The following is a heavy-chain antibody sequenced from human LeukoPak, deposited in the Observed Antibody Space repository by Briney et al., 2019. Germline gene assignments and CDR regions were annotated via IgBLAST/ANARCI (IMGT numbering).Heavy chain of an antibody. CDR3: ARGVIQLSTDAFDI. CDR2: IYYSGST. CDR1: GVSINNYY. Sequence: SETLSLTCTVSGVSINNYYWSWIRQPPGKGLEWLGYIYYSGSTNYNPSLKSRVTISVDTSKNQFSLKLSSVTAADTAVYYCARGVIQLSTDAFDIWGQGTMVTVSS. V-gene: IGHV4-59*01. D-gene: IGHD5-18*01. J-gene: IGHJ3*02.